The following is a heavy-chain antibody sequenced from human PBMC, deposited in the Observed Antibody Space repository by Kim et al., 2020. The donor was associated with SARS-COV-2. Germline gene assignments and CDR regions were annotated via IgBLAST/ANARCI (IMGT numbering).Heavy chain of an antibody. Sequence: GGSLRLSCAASGFTFSSYAMSWVRQAPGKGLEWVSAISGSGGSTYYADSVKGRFTISRDNSKNTLYLQMNSLRAEDTAVYYCAKPHRYGIVVATLDYWGQGTLVTVSS. CDR3: AKPHRYGIVVATLDY. CDR1: GFTFSSYA. J-gene: IGHJ4*02. D-gene: IGHD3-22*01. CDR2: ISGSGGST. V-gene: IGHV3-23*01.